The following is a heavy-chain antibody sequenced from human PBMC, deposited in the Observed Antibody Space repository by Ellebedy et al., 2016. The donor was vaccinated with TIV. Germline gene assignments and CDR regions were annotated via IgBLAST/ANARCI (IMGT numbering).Heavy chain of an antibody. CDR1: GFTFSTYA. Sequence: ESLKISCAASGFTFSTYAMGWIRQPPGRGLEWIGSMYHSGSTYYSPSLKSRVTISVDTSKNQLSLRLSSVTAADTAVYYCARDGAGRWDYWGPGTLVTVSS. D-gene: IGHD4-23*01. CDR2: MYHSGST. CDR3: ARDGAGRWDY. V-gene: IGHV4-38-2*02. J-gene: IGHJ4*02.